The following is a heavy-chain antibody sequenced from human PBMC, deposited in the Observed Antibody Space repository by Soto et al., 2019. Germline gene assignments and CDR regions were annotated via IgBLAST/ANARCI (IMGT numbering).Heavy chain of an antibody. D-gene: IGHD3-22*01. CDR3: ALGYYDSSGYFWYDAFDI. V-gene: IGHV4-31*03. Sequence: SETLSLTCTVSGGSISSGGYYWSWIRQHPGKGLEWIGYIYYSGSTYYNPSLKSRVTISVDTSKNQFSLKLSSVTAADTAVYYCALGYYDSSGYFWYDAFDIWGQGTMVTVSS. CDR2: IYYSGST. J-gene: IGHJ3*02. CDR1: GGSISSGGYY.